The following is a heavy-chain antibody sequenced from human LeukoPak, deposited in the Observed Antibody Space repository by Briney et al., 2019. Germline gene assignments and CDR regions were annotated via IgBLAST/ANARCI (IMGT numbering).Heavy chain of an antibody. D-gene: IGHD6-13*01. CDR3: ARARVFAEY. Sequence: ASVKVSCKPSGYTFTAYYMHLVRQAPGQGLEWMGWINPNSGDTKYAENFQDRVTMTWDTSTSTVYMELSSLRAEDTAMYYCARARVFAEYWGQGTLITVSS. J-gene: IGHJ4*02. V-gene: IGHV1-2*02. CDR1: GYTFTAYY. CDR2: INPNSGDT.